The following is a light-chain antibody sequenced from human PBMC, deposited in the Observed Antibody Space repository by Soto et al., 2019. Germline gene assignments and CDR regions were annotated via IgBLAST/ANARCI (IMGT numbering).Light chain of an antibody. J-gene: IGKJ4*01. CDR1: QSISSNF. V-gene: IGKV3D-15*01. CDR2: GAS. Sequence: EIVLTQSAGTLSWSPGEGATLSCGASQSISSNFLAWYQQKPGQAPRLPIFGASTRATGIPARFSGSLSGTDFTLTISSLQSEDFGVYFCQQYDNWPLTFGGGTKVDI. CDR3: QQYDNWPLT.